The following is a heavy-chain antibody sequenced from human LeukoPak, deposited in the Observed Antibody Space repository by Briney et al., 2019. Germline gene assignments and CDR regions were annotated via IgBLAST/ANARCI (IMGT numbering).Heavy chain of an antibody. CDR3: ARGAYSSSWYYNYYYGMDV. CDR1: GYTFTSYD. D-gene: IGHD6-13*01. CDR2: MNPNSGNT. Sequence: GASVKVSCKASGYTFTSYDINWVRQATGQGLEWMGWMNPNSGNTGYAQKFQGRVTMTRNTSISTAYMELSSLRSEDTAVYYCARGAYSSSWYYNYYYGMDVWGQGTTVTVSS. V-gene: IGHV1-8*01. J-gene: IGHJ6*02.